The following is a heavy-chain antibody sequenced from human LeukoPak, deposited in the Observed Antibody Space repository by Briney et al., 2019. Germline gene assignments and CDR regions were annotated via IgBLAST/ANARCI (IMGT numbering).Heavy chain of an antibody. J-gene: IGHJ5*02. Sequence: PSETLSLTCTVSGGSISSYYWSWIRQPPGKGLEWIGYIYYSGSTNYNPSLKSRVTISVDTSKKQFSLKLISVAAADTAVYYFSRSTGTPGTTRAPYHWFDPWGQGTLVTVSS. V-gene: IGHV4-59*01. CDR2: IYYSGST. D-gene: IGHD1-1*01. CDR1: GGSISSYY. CDR3: SRSTGTPGTTRAPYHWFDP.